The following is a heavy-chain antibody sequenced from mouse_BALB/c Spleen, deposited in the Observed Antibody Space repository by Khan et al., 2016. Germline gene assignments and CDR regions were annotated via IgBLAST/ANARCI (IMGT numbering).Heavy chain of an antibody. J-gene: IGHJ2*01. Sequence: EVQLVESGPGLVKPSQSLSLTCSVTGYSITRGYFWNWIRQFPGNELECMAYISYDGYIDYSPSLKNRISITRDTSKNQFFLNLNSVTTEDTATYFCARGGGNYANYWGQGTTLTVSS. CDR3: ARGGGNYANY. CDR1: GYSITRGYF. CDR2: ISYDGYI. D-gene: IGHD2-1*01. V-gene: IGHV3-6*02.